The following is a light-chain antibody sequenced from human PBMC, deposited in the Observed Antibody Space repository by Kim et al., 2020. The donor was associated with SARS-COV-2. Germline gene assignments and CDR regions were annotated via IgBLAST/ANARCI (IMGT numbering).Light chain of an antibody. Sequence: PGERATLSCRASQSVSSNLAWYQQKPGQAPRLLIYGASTRATCIPARFSGSGSGTEFTLTISSLQSEDFAVYYCQQYNNWPPWTFGQGTKVDIK. J-gene: IGKJ1*01. CDR2: GAS. CDR3: QQYNNWPPWT. CDR1: QSVSSN. V-gene: IGKV3-15*01.